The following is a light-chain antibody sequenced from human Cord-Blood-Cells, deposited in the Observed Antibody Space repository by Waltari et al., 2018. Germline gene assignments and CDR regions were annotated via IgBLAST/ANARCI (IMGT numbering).Light chain of an antibody. V-gene: IGLV2-14*03. CDR1: SSDVGGYNY. CDR3: SSYTSSSTLV. CDR2: DVS. J-gene: IGLJ3*02. Sequence: QSALTQPASVSGSPGQSITISCTGTSSDVGGYNYVSWYQQHPGKAPKLMIYDVSNRPSGVSNRFSGSKSGNTASLTISWLQAEDDADYYCSSYTSSSTLVFGGGTKLTVL.